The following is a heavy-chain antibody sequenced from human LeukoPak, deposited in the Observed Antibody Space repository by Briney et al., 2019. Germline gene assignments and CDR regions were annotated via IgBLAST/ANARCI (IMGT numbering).Heavy chain of an antibody. D-gene: IGHD3-22*01. CDR1: RFTFINNY. CDR2: ISGRSSDI. J-gene: IGHJ3*02. Sequence: PGGALSLSCSSSRFTFINNYMSGVHEAPGKGLDWVSSISGRSSDIFYADSVTGRISVSRDNARNSLYLQMASLRAEDTAVYYCAKDLGRSGYYTIDAFDIWGQGTMVSVSS. CDR3: AKDLGRSGYYTIDAFDI. V-gene: IGHV3-21*01.